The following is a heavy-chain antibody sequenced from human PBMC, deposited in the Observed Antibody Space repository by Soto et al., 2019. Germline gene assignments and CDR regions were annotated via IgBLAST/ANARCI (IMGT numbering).Heavy chain of an antibody. D-gene: IGHD1-20*01. V-gene: IGHV3-23*01. CDR3: AKAISGYNAPVVH. Sequence: PGGSLRLSCAASGFTFSSYAMNWVRQAPGKGLEWVSVISGSGGSTYYADSVKGRFTISRDNSKNTLYVQMNSLRAEDTAVYYSAKAISGYNAPVVHWGQGTRFTVSS. CDR2: ISGSGGST. J-gene: IGHJ4*02. CDR1: GFTFSSYA.